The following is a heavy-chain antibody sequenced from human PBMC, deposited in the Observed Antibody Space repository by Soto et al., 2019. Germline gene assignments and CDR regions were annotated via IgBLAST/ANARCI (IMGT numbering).Heavy chain of an antibody. CDR3: ARVGGTGGYTYGLDY. Sequence: QVQLVQSGAEVKKPGSSVKVSCKASGGTFSSYAISWVRQAPGQGLEWMGGIIPVFGTGIYAQKFQGRVTITADKSTNTAYMELRSLRSEDTAVYFCARVGGTGGYTYGLDYWRQGTLVTVPS. V-gene: IGHV1-69*06. CDR1: GGTFSSYA. D-gene: IGHD5-18*01. CDR2: IIPVFGTG. J-gene: IGHJ4*02.